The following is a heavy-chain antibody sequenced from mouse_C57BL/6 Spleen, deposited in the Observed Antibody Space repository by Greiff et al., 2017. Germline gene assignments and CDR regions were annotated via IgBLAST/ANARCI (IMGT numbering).Heavy chain of an antibody. D-gene: IGHD3-2*02. CDR1: GYTFTSYW. V-gene: IGHV1-69*01. CDR3: AIRGSSVYVGFAY. J-gene: IGHJ3*01. CDR2: IDPSDSYT. Sequence: QVQLQQPGAELVMPGASVKLSCKASGYTFTSYWMHWVKQRPGQGLEWIGEIDPSDSYTNYNQKFKGKSTVTADKSSSTAYMQLSSLTSEDSAVYCCAIRGSSVYVGFAYWGQGTLVTVSA.